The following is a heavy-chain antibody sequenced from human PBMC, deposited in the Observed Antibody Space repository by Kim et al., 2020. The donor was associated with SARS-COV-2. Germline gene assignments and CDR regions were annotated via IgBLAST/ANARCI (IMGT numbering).Heavy chain of an antibody. Sequence: SETLSLTCTVSGGSISSSSYYWGWIRQPPGKGLEWIGSIYYSGSTYYNPSLKSRVTISVDTSKNQFSLKLSSVTAADTAVYYCARREGVRGVIISPWGQGTLVTVSS. CDR1: GGSISSSSYY. D-gene: IGHD3-10*01. CDR2: IYYSGST. J-gene: IGHJ5*02. V-gene: IGHV4-39*01. CDR3: ARREGVRGVIISP.